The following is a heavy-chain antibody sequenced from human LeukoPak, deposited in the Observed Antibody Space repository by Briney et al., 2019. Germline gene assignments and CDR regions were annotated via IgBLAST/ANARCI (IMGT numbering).Heavy chain of an antibody. J-gene: IGHJ4*02. V-gene: IGHV3-23*01. D-gene: IGHD3-22*01. CDR1: GFTFSSYA. CDR3: AKDPVTMIVVVIPYYFDY. CDR2: ISGRVGRT. Sequence: PGGSLRLSCAVSGFTFSSYAMGWVRQAPGEGLGWVSAISGRVGRTYYADSVKGRFTISRDNSKNTLYLQMNSLRAEDTAVYYCAKDPVTMIVVVIPYYFDYWGQGTLVTVSS.